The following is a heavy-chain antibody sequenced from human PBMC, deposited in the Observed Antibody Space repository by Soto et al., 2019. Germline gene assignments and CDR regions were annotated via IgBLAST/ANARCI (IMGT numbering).Heavy chain of an antibody. V-gene: IGHV3-7*01. J-gene: IGHJ4*02. CDR2: IKQDGSEK. CDR1: GFTFSSYW. CDR3: ARQDDYIWGSYRSPVDY. Sequence: GGSLRLSCAASGFTFSSYWMSWVRQAPGKGLEWVANIKQDGSEKYYVDSVKGRFTISRDNAKNSLYLQMNSLRAEDTAVYYCARQDDYIWGSYRSPVDYWGQGTLVTVSS. D-gene: IGHD3-16*02.